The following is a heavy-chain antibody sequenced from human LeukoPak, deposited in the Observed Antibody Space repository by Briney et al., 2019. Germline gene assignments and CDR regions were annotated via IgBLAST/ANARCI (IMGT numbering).Heavy chain of an antibody. V-gene: IGHV3-33*01. CDR3: VRGWGSNVYASAFDV. J-gene: IGHJ6*02. Sequence: GGSLRLSCAASGFTFSTYGMHWVRQAPGKGLEWVTVIWHDGSHKDYADSVKGRFTIPRDNSKNTLYLQMNDLRAEDTAVYFCVRGWGSNVYASAFDVWGQGTTVTVSS. D-gene: IGHD3-16*01. CDR2: IWHDGSHK. CDR1: GFTFSTYG.